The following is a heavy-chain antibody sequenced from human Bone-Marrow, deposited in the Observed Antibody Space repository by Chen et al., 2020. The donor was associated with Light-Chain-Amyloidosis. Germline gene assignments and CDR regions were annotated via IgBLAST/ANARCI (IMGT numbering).Heavy chain of an antibody. D-gene: IGHD5-12*01. CDR2: ISGSGGST. J-gene: IGHJ2*01. Sequence: EVQLLESGGGLVQPGGSLRLSCAASGFTFSSYAMSWVRQAPGKGLEWVSAISGSGGSTYYADSVKGRFTISRDNSKNTLYLQMNSLRAEDTAVYYCAKDGGLGYARDWYFDLWGRGTLVTVSS. CDR1: GFTFSSYA. V-gene: IGHV3-23*01. CDR3: AKDGGLGYARDWYFDL.